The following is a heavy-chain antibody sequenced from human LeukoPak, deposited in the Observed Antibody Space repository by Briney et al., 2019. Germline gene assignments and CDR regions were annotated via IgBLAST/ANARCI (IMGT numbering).Heavy chain of an antibody. Sequence: YAMHWVRQAPGKGLEWVAVISYDGSNKYYADSVKGRFTISRDNSKNTLYLQMNSLRAEDTAVYYCARELYGSGSYYFDYWGQGTLVTVSS. CDR2: ISYDGSNK. CDR1: YA. CDR3: ARELYGSGSYYFDY. J-gene: IGHJ4*02. D-gene: IGHD3-10*01. V-gene: IGHV3-30-3*01.